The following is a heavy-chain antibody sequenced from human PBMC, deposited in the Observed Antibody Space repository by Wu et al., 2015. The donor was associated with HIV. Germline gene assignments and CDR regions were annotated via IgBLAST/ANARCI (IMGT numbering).Heavy chain of an antibody. Sequence: QVQLVQSGAEVKKPGSSVKVSRKASGGTFSSYAISWVRQAPGQGLEWMGGIIPIFGTANYAQKFQGRVTITTDESTSTAYMELSSLRSEDTAVYYCARGGDYGGNSKKNYYYYGMDVWGQGTTVTVSS. J-gene: IGHJ6*02. CDR2: IIPIFGTA. D-gene: IGHD4-23*01. CDR1: GGTFSSYA. CDR3: ARGGDYGGNSKKNYYYYGMDV. V-gene: IGHV1-69*05.